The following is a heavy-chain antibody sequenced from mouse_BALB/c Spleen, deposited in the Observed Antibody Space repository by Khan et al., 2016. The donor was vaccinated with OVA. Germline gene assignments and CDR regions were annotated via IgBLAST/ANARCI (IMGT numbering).Heavy chain of an antibody. CDR3: ARQPYYHYNIMDY. V-gene: IGHV2-6-1*01. CDR1: GFSLTNYG. Sequence: QMQLEESGPGLVAPSQSLSITCTISGFSLTNYGVHWVRQPPGKGLEWLVVIWSDGSTTYNSALKSRLTISKDNSESQVFLKMNCLQTDDTAMYFCARQPYYHYNIMDYWGQGTSVTVSS. D-gene: IGHD2-10*01. J-gene: IGHJ4*01. CDR2: IWSDGST.